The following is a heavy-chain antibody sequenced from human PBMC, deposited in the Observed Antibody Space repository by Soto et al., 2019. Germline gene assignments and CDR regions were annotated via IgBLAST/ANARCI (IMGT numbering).Heavy chain of an antibody. CDR3: ARERSVGYCSTTTCPRPFYYFGMGV. CDR2: IIPISGTA. Sequence: QVQLVQSGAEVKKPGSSVKVSCKAPGGTFSRYPISWVRQAPGQGLEWMGGIIPISGTADYAPKFQGRVTITADESTRTGYMELRSLTSEDTAVYYCARERSVGYCSTTTCPRPFYYFGMGVWVPGTTGTVSS. V-gene: IGHV1-69*01. CDR1: GGTFSRYP. J-gene: IGHJ6*02. D-gene: IGHD2-2*01.